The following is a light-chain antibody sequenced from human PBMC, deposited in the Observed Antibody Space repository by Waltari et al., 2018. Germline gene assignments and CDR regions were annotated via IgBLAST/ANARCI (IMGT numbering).Light chain of an antibody. CDR1: NIGRKS. CDR2: YDS. J-gene: IGLJ3*02. Sequence: SYVLTQPPSVSVAPGKTARHPCGGNNIGRKSVHWYQQKEGQATVVVIHYDSDRPTGIPVRFSGSTSGNTATLTISRVEAGDEADYFCQVWDYVQGVFGGGTKLTVL. V-gene: IGLV3-21*04. CDR3: QVWDYVQGV.